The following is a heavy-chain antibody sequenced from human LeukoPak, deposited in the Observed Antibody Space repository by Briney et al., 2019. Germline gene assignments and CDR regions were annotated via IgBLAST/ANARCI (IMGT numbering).Heavy chain of an antibody. V-gene: IGHV3-48*01. Sequence: GVSLRLPCSASRFTFNNFHMHWVRHAQGLALVGVTYISRSMSTIYYADSVKGRFTISRDNAKNSLYLQMHSLRAEDTAVYYCAKDSSRNWNDFTYSYYYMDVWGKGTTVTISS. J-gene: IGHJ6*03. CDR1: RFTFNNFH. D-gene: IGHD1-1*01. CDR2: ISRSMSTI. CDR3: AKDSSRNWNDFTYSYYYMDV.